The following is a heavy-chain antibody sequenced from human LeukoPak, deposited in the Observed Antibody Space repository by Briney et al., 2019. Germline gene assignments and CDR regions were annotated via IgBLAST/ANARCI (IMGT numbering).Heavy chain of an antibody. Sequence: SETLSLTCTVSGVSISSSNSYWGWIRQPPGKGLEWIGSNYYSGNTYYNASLKSQVSISIDTSKNQFSLRLTSVTAADTAVYYCARQTGSGLFILPGGQGTLVTVSS. J-gene: IGHJ4*02. V-gene: IGHV4-39*01. CDR2: NYYSGNT. CDR1: GVSISSSNSY. D-gene: IGHD3/OR15-3a*01. CDR3: ARQTGSGLFILP.